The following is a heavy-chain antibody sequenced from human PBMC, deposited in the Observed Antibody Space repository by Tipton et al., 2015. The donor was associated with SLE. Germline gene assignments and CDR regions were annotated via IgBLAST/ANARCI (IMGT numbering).Heavy chain of an antibody. J-gene: IGHJ3*02. D-gene: IGHD3-10*01. CDR2: ISTYNFNK. CDR3: AREGGREGEDAFDI. V-gene: IGHV1-18*01. CDR1: GYTFTNYG. Sequence: QLVQSGAEVKKPGASVKVSCKASGYTFTNYGITWVRQAPGQGLEWMGWISTYNFNKDYAHKIQGRVTMTTDTSTSTAYMELRSLKPDDTAMYYCAREGGREGEDAFDIWGQGTMVTVSS.